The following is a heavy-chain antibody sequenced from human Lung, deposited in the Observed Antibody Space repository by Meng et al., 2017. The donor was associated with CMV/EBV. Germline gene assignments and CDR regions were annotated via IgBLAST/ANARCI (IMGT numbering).Heavy chain of an antibody. CDR2: ININTGNP. Sequence: QGQVVQSGSELKKPGDSGKVSCQAAGYTFTSSSMNWVRHAPGQGLEWMGWININTGNPTYAQGFTGRFVFSLDTSVSTAYLQIDSLKADDTAVYYCARGNGWRFDYWGQGTLVTVSS. J-gene: IGHJ4*02. CDR3: ARGNGWRFDY. V-gene: IGHV7-4-1*01. CDR1: GYTFTSSS. D-gene: IGHD6-19*01.